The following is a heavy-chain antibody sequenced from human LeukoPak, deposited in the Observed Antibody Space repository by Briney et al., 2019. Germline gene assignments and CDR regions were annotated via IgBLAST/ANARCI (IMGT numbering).Heavy chain of an antibody. V-gene: IGHV3-23*01. CDR1: GFTFSSYA. CDR3: AKVGLWLRGGYSYGYYDY. Sequence: PGGSLRLSCAASGFTFSSYAMSWVRQAPGKGLEWVSAISGSGGSTYYAESVKGRFTIARDNSKNTLYLQMNSLRAEDTAVYYCAKVGLWLRGGYSYGYYDYWGQGTLVTVSS. J-gene: IGHJ4*02. D-gene: IGHD5-18*01. CDR2: ISGSGGST.